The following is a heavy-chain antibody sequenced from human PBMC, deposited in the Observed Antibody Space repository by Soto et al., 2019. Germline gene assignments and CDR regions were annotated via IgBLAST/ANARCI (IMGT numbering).Heavy chain of an antibody. J-gene: IGHJ6*02. CDR2: IQHDASNI. CDR3: VRVGWGYSFGNGMDG. Sequence: QVQLVESGGGVVQPGGSLRLSCVASGFSFSGYSMHWVRQAPGKGLDWVAVIQHDASNIYYADSVKGRFTISRDNSKNTLHLQMNDLTAEDTAVYHCVRVGWGYSFGNGMDGWGQGTTVSVSS. V-gene: IGHV3-30-3*01. CDR1: GFSFSGYS. D-gene: IGHD5-18*01.